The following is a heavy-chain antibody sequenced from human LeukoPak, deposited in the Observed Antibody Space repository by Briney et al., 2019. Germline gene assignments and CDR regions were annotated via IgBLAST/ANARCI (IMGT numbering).Heavy chain of an antibody. V-gene: IGHV4-34*01. D-gene: IGHD6-13*01. CDR1: GGSFSGYY. J-gene: IGHJ5*02. Sequence: SETLSLTCAVDGGSFSGYYCNWIRQPPGKWLECIGEITHSGSTNYNPSLKSRVTMSVDTSKNQFSLKLNSVTAAGTAVYYCARGGAYSSSLYARFDPWGQGTLVTVSS. CDR3: ARGGAYSSSLYARFDP. CDR2: ITHSGST.